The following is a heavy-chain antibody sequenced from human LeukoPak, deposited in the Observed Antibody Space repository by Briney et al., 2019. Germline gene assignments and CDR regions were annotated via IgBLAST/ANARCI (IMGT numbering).Heavy chain of an antibody. D-gene: IGHD3/OR15-3a*01. CDR1: GGSISSGSYY. Sequence: PSETLSLTCTVSGGSISSGSYYWSWIRQPAGKGLEWIGRIYTSGSTNYNPSLKSRVTISVDTSKNQFSLKLSSVTAADTAVYYCARDQVDSLDYWGQGTLVTVSS. V-gene: IGHV4-61*02. J-gene: IGHJ4*02. CDR3: ARDQVDSLDY. CDR2: IYTSGST.